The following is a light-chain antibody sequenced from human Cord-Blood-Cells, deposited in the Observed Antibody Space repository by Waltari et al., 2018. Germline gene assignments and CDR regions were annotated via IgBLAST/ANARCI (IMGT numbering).Light chain of an antibody. CDR1: SSDAGGYNY. CDR3: SSYTSSSTVV. CDR2: DVS. V-gene: IGLV2-14*01. Sequence: QSALAPPAPVSASPGQSITISLTGTSSDAGGYNYVAWYQQPPGKAPKLMIYDVSKRPSGVSNRFSGSKSGNTASLTISGLQAEDEADYYCSSYTSSSTVVFGGGTKLTVL. J-gene: IGLJ2*01.